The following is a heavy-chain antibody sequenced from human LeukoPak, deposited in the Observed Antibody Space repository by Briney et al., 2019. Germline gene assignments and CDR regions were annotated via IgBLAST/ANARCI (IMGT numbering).Heavy chain of an antibody. V-gene: IGHV1-69*13. CDR3: ASCSLRLLKRYLYYFDY. Sequence: SVKVSCKASGYTFTNYAISWVRQAPGQGLEWMGGIIPIFGTANYAQKFQGRVTITADESTSTAYMELSSLRSEDTAVYCCASCSLRLLKRYLYYFDYWGQGTLVTVSS. CDR2: IIPIFGTA. J-gene: IGHJ4*02. CDR1: GYTFTNYA. D-gene: IGHD2-15*01.